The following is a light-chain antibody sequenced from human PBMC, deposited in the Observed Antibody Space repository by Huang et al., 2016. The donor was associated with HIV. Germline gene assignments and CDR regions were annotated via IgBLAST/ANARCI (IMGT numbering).Light chain of an antibody. Sequence: IVLTQSPGTLSLSPGERATLSCRASQSVSRNYLACYQQKPGQAPRLLIYGASSRATGIPDRFSGSVSGTDFTLTISRLEPEDFAVYFCQQCGRSPWTFGQGTKVEMK. CDR3: QQCGRSPWT. CDR2: GAS. V-gene: IGKV3-20*01. CDR1: QSVSRNY. J-gene: IGKJ1*01.